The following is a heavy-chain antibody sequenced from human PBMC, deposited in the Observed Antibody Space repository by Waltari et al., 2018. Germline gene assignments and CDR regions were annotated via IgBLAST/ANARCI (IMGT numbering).Heavy chain of an antibody. CDR1: GASFTANF. CDR2: VTPKSGAT. V-gene: IGHV1-2*02. CDR3: ARGLQTRKSGTYLNPFDL. Sequence: QVQLVQSGPEVKKTGASVKVSCKASGASFTANFVYWVRQVPGQGPQWMGWVTPKSGATKYAPKFQGRVSMTRDTSITTLYLELSSLRSDDTAIYYCARGLQTRKSGTYLNPFDLWGQGTKVTVSS. J-gene: IGHJ3*01. D-gene: IGHD1-26*01.